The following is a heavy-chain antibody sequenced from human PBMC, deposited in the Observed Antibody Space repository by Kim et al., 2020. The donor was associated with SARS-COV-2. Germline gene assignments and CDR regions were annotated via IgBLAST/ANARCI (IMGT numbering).Heavy chain of an antibody. Sequence: YVRSAKTRFTIPGDNAQNSLYQQLNSMRAEDTAVYYCARDLVTDDSGYAYWGQGTLVTVSS. V-gene: IGHV3-7*01. D-gene: IGHD5-12*01. J-gene: IGHJ4*02. CDR3: ARDLVTDDSGYAY.